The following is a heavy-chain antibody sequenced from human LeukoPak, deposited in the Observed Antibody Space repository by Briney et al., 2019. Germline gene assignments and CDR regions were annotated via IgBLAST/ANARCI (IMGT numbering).Heavy chain of an antibody. CDR1: GFIFTDYG. CDR2: ISAKNGNT. CDR3: ATTKSAMVSCFDP. V-gene: IGHV1-18*01. D-gene: IGHD5-18*01. J-gene: IGHJ5*02. Sequence: ASVKVSCKASGFIFTDYGISWVRQAPGQGLGWMGWISAKNGNTNYAQKLQGRVTMTIHTSMTTAYMELRSLRYDDTAVYYCATTKSAMVSCFDPWGQGTLVTVSS.